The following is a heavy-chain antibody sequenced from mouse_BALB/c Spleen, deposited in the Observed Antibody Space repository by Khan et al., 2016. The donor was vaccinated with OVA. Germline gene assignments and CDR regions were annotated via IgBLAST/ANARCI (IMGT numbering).Heavy chain of an antibody. D-gene: IGHD2-2*01. Sequence: VQLKQSGTVLARPGASVKMSCKASGYTFTNYWMHWVKQRPGQGLEWIGTIYPGNSDTNYNQKFTGKAKLTAVTSTSTAYMELSSLTNEDSAVCYCARNGFGNDEVWGYWGQGTTLTVSS. CDR2: IYPGNSDT. CDR3: ARNGFGNDEVWGY. CDR1: GYTFTNYW. J-gene: IGHJ2*01. V-gene: IGHV1-5*01.